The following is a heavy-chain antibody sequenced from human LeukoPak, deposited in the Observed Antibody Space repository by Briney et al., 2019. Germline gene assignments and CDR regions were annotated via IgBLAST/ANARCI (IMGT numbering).Heavy chain of an antibody. J-gene: IGHJ4*02. CDR2: IKQDGSEK. Sequence: GGSLRLSCAASGFIFSSYWMSWVRQAPGKGLEWVANIKQDGSEKYYVDSVKGRFTISRDDAKNSLYLQMNSLRAEDTAVYYCARVLGLNYYGSGSPDYWGQGTLVTVSS. CDR1: GFIFSSYW. CDR3: ARVLGLNYYGSGSPDY. V-gene: IGHV3-7*01. D-gene: IGHD3-10*01.